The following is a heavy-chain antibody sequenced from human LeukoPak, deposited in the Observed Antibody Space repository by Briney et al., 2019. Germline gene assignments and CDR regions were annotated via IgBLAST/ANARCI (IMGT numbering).Heavy chain of an antibody. J-gene: IGHJ4*02. Sequence: GGSLRLSCAASGFTFSDYYMSWVRQAPGKGLEWVSSISSSSSYIYYADSVKGRFTISRDNAKNSLYLQMNSLRAEDTAVYFCARDGIVVVVAALDYWGQGTLVTVSS. CDR3: ARDGIVVVVAALDY. CDR2: ISSSSSYI. D-gene: IGHD2-15*01. V-gene: IGHV3-21*01. CDR1: GFTFSDYY.